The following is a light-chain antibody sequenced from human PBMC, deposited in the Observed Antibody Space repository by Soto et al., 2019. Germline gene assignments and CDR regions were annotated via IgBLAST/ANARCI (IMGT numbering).Light chain of an antibody. Sequence: QSALTQPASVSGSPGQSITISCTGTSSDVGYYNYVSWYQQHPGKAPKLRIYDVRNRPSGVSNRFSGSKSGNTASLTISGLQAEDEADYYCSSYTSSSTYVFGTGTKVTVL. CDR3: SSYTSSSTYV. J-gene: IGLJ1*01. V-gene: IGLV2-14*03. CDR2: DVR. CDR1: SSDVGYYNY.